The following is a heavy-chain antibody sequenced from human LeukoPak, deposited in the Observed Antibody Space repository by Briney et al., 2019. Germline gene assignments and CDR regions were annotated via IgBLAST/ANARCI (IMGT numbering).Heavy chain of an antibody. V-gene: IGHV4-39*01. CDR3: ARRSQTTAGRGIDY. CDR1: GGSIISYF. CDR2: MSNSGTT. D-gene: IGHD6-13*01. Sequence: PSETLSLTCTVSGGSIISYFWAWIRQPPGKGLEWIGTMSNSGTTYYNPSLKSRVTISGDTSKNQFSLKLNSVTAADTAVFYCARRSQTTAGRGIDYWGQGILVTVSS. J-gene: IGHJ4*02.